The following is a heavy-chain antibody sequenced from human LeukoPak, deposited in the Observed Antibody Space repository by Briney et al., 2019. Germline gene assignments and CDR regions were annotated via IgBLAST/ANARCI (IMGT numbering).Heavy chain of an antibody. CDR1: GFSFSSHG. Sequence: GGSLRLSCAASGFSFSSHGMYWVRQAPGKGLEWVAFIRYDGSNKYYADSVKGRFTISRDNFKNTLYLQMNSLRAEDTAVYYCVKDRDWNDDDNAFDIWGQGTMVTVSS. CDR2: IRYDGSNK. V-gene: IGHV3-30*02. CDR3: VKDRDWNDDDNAFDI. J-gene: IGHJ3*02. D-gene: IGHD1-1*01.